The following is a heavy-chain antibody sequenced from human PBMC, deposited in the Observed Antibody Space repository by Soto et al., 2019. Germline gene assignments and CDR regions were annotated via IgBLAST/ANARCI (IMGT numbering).Heavy chain of an antibody. Sequence: PWESLRLSCAASGFPFIDAWMSWVRQAPGKGLQWIGRIRSNADGGTTDLTAPVRDRFSISRDDSKNTLYLQMNSLKIDDTAVYFCSTALRRDSALGDYWGLGPLVTVSS. D-gene: IGHD3-16*01. CDR3: STALRRDSALGDY. CDR1: GFPFIDAW. CDR2: IRSNADGGTT. J-gene: IGHJ4*02. V-gene: IGHV3-15*01.